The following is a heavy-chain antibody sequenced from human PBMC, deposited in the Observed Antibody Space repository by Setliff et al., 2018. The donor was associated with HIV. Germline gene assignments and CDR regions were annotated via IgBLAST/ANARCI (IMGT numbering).Heavy chain of an antibody. D-gene: IGHD3-16*02. CDR2: FDPEDGET. J-gene: IGHJ6*03. CDR3: ARATIHYVWGSYRHRYMDV. Sequence: GASVKVSCKISGYTLTELSIHWVRQAPGKGLEWMANFDPEDGETFYAQKFQGRLTMTEDTSASTAYMELSSLRSEDTAVYYCARATIHYVWGSYRHRYMDVWGKGTTVTVSS. CDR1: GYTLTELS. V-gene: IGHV1-24*01.